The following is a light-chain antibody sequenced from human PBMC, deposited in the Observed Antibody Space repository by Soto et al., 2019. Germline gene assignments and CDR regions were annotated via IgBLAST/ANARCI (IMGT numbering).Light chain of an antibody. Sequence: EIVLIQSPATLSLSPGERATLSCRASQSVSSSLAWYQQNPGQAPRLLIHAASTRAVGIPVRFSGGGSGTDFTLAISRLAPEDFAVYYCHQYGNGAYTFGQGTKVEMK. CDR1: QSVSSS. CDR2: AAS. J-gene: IGKJ2*01. CDR3: HQYGNGAYT. V-gene: IGKV3-20*01.